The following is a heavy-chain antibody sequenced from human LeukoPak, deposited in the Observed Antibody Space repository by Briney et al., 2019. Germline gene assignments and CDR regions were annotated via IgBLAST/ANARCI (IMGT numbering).Heavy chain of an antibody. CDR2: IYPGDSDT. J-gene: IGHJ4*02. D-gene: IGHD5-24*01. CDR1: GYSFTSYW. Sequence: GESLKISCKGSGYSFTSYWIGWVRQMPGKGLEWMGIIYPGDSDTRYSPSFQGQVTISVDKSISTAYLQWSSLKAWDTAMYYCARRGRDGYNLWYFDYWGQGTLVTASS. V-gene: IGHV5-51*01. CDR3: ARRGRDGYNLWYFDY.